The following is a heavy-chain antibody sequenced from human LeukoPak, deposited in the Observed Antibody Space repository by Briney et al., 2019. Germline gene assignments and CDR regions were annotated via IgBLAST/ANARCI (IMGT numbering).Heavy chain of an antibody. CDR1: GGSVSDNSYY. CDR3: ARTSLRAFDI. V-gene: IGHV4-39*07. J-gene: IGHJ3*02. CDR2: IYYTGNT. D-gene: IGHD2-2*01. Sequence: SETLSLTCTVSGGSVSDNSYYWGWIRQPPGKGLECIGSIYYTGNTYYNPSLKSRVTISVDTSKNQFSLKLSSVTAADTAVYYCARTSLRAFDIWGQGTMVTVSS.